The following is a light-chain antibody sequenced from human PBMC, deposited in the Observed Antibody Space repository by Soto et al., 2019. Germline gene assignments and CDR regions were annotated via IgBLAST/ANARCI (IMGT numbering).Light chain of an antibody. CDR1: SSDVGAYNF. V-gene: IGLV2-14*01. CDR3: SSYTSSSVVV. CDR2: EVS. J-gene: IGLJ2*01. Sequence: QSALTQPASVSGSRGQSITISCTGTSSDVGAYNFVSWYRQHPGKAPKLLIYEVSYQPSGVSSRFSGSKSGNTASLTISGLQAEDEADYYCSSYTSSSVVVFGGGTKLTVL.